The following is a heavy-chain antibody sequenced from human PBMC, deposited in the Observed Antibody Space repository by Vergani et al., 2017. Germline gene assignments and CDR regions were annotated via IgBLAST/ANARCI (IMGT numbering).Heavy chain of an antibody. J-gene: IGHJ6*02. V-gene: IGHV3-11*06. CDR2: ISSSSSYT. CDR3: AREASSGYYSYYYYYYGMDV. D-gene: IGHD3-22*01. CDR1: GFTFSDYY. Sequence: QVQLVESGGGLVKPGGSLRLSCAASGFTFSDYYMSWIRQAPGKGLEWVSYISSSSSYTNYADSVKGRFTISRDNAKNSLYLQMNSLRAEDTAVYYCAREASSGYYSYYYYYYGMDVWGQGTTVTVSS.